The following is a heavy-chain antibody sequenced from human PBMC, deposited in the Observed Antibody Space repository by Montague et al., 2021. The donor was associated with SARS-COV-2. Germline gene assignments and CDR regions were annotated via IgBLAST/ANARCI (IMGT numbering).Heavy chain of an antibody. V-gene: IGHV4-34*01. Sequence: SETLSLTCAVYGGSFSNHYWSWIRQPPGKGLEWIGESNQGGSTNYNPSLKSRVTVSVDTSKNQFSLNLRSVTAADTAVYYCARGTLSVKTALVVFLGGICYFDPWGQGTLVAVSS. CDR3: ARGTLSVKTALVVFLGGICYFDP. D-gene: IGHD3-22*01. CDR1: GGSFSNHY. J-gene: IGHJ4*02. CDR2: SNQGGST.